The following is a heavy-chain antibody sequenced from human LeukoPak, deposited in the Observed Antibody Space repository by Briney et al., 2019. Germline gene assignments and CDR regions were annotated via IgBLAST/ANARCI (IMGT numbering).Heavy chain of an antibody. D-gene: IGHD2-2*01. CDR2: ISGSGGST. CDR1: GLTFSSYA. J-gene: IGHJ4*02. CDR3: ARTLGYCSSTSCYAPFGY. V-gene: IGHV3-23*01. Sequence: GGSLRLSCAASGLTFSSYAVNWVRQAPGKGLEWVSTISGSGGSTYYADSVKGRFTISRDNSKNTLYLQMNSLRAEDTAVYYCARTLGYCSSTSCYAPFGYWGQGTLVTVSS.